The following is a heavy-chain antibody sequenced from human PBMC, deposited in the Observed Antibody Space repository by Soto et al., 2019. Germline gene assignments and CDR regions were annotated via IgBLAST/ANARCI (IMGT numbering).Heavy chain of an antibody. V-gene: IGHV3-74*01. CDR2: IIGDGGST. D-gene: IGHD2-2*01. J-gene: IGHJ4*02. Sequence: EVQLVESGGGLVQTGGSLRLSCAASGFTFISTWMHWVRQAPGKGVVWVSRIIGDGGSTNYAASVKGRFTISRDNAKNTVYLQVDSLRAEDTAVYYCARGLYLKYGQDYWGQGTLVTVSS. CDR1: GFTFISTW. CDR3: ARGLYLKYGQDY.